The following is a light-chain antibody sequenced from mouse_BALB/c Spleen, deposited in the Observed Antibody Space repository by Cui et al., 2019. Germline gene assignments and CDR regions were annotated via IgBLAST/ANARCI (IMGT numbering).Light chain of an antibody. J-gene: IGKJ1*01. CDR2: AAS. Sequence: DIVLTQSPAALAVYPGQRATIPCRASESVEYYGTSLMQWYQQKPVQPPKLLIEAASNVESWVPARFSGSGSGTDFSLNIHPVEEDCIAMSFCQQSRKVPWTFAVGTKLEIK. CDR1: ESVEYYGTSL. V-gene: IGKV3-1*01. CDR3: QQSRKVPWT.